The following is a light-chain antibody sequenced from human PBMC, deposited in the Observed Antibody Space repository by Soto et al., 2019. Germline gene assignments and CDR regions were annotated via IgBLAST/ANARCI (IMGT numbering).Light chain of an antibody. J-gene: IGKJ4*01. V-gene: IGKV1-39*01. CDR3: QQSYSTPLT. CDR1: QSISSY. Sequence: DIQMTQSPSSLSASVGDRVTITCRASQSISSYLNWYQQKPGKAPKLLIYAASSLQSGVPSMFSGSGSGTDFTLTISCLQPEDFATYYWQQSYSTPLTFGGGPQVEIK. CDR2: AAS.